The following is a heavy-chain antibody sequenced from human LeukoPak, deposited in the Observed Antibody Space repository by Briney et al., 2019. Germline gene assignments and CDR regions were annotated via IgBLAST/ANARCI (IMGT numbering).Heavy chain of an antibody. Sequence: GGSLRLSCEASGFSFSTFWMNWVRQAPGKGLEWVANINPDGSERYYVDSVKGRFSISRDSAKSSLYLHMNSLRVEDTAVYYCARLGHLSRYFQHWGQGTLVTVSS. J-gene: IGHJ1*01. V-gene: IGHV3-7*05. CDR1: GFSFSTFW. CDR2: INPDGSER. CDR3: ARLGHLSRYFQH.